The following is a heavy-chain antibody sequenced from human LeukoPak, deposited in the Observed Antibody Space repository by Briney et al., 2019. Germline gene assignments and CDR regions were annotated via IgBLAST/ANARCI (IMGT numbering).Heavy chain of an antibody. CDR3: ARAGLYYYYMDV. Sequence: DSVQVSCKASGYTFTSYDINWVRQATGQGLEWMGWMNPNSGNTGYAQKFQGRVTMTRNTSISTAYMELSSLRSEDTAVYYCARAGLYYYYMDVWGKGTTVTVSS. V-gene: IGHV1-8*01. J-gene: IGHJ6*03. CDR1: GYTFTSYD. CDR2: MNPNSGNT. D-gene: IGHD6-19*01.